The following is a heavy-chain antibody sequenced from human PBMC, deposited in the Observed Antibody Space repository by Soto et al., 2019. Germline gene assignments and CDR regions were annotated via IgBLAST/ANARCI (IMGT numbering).Heavy chain of an antibody. V-gene: IGHV3-30*18. D-gene: IGHD3-3*01. J-gene: IGHJ6*02. CDR1: GFTFSSYG. CDR3: AKDVGITIFGVAPLYVMDV. Sequence: QVQLVESGGGVVQPGRSLRLSCAASGFTFSSYGMHWVRQAPGKGLERVAVISYDGSNKYYADSVKGRFTISRDNSKNTLYLQMNSLRAEDTAVYYCAKDVGITIFGVAPLYVMDVWGQWTTVTVSS. CDR2: ISYDGSNK.